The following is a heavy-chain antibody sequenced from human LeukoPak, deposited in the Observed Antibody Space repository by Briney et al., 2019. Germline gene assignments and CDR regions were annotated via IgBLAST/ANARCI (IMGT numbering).Heavy chain of an antibody. V-gene: IGHV1-2*02. Sequence: ASVKVSCKASGYTFTDYFMHWVRQAPGQGLEWMGWINPNSGGTHYAQKFQGRVTMTRDTSISTAYMELSRLRSDDTAVYYCARAVYSGYDYEAQYFDYWGQGTLVTVSS. CDR2: INPNSGGT. CDR3: ARAVYSGYDYEAQYFDY. J-gene: IGHJ4*02. D-gene: IGHD5-12*01. CDR1: GYTFTDYF.